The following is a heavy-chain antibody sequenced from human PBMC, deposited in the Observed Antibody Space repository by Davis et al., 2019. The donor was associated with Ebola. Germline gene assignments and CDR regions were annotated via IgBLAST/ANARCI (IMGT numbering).Heavy chain of an antibody. J-gene: IGHJ4*02. Sequence: PGGSLRLSCVDSGLTFSNYDMSWVRQAPGKGLDWVSRISSNGDTAYYADSVGGRFTISRDNSRNTLYLQMNNLRAEDTALYYCGGAWDWGQGTLVTVSS. CDR3: GGAWD. CDR2: ISSNGDTA. V-gene: IGHV3-23*01. CDR1: GLTFSNYD. D-gene: IGHD1-26*01.